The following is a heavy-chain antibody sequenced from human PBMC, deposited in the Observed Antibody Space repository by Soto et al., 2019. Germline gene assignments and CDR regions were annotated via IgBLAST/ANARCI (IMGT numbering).Heavy chain of an antibody. CDR1: GYIFTGYI. CDR3: ARDLIGAANWFDP. V-gene: IGHV1-2*02. CDR2: VNPYGGGT. Sequence: ASVKVSCKASGYIFTGYIIHWLRQAPGQGLEWMGWVNPYGGGTHYAQKFQGRVTLTSDTSLSTVYMELSRLTSDDTAVYFCARDLIGAANWFDPWGQGTLVTVSS. J-gene: IGHJ5*02.